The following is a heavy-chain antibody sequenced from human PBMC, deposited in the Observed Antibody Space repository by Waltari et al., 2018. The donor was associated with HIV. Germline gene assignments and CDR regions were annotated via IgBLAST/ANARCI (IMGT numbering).Heavy chain of an antibody. CDR1: GYTFISYG. J-gene: IGHJ4*02. V-gene: IGHV1-18*01. Sequence: QVHLVQSGAEMKKPGASVKVSCKASGYTFISYGISWVRQAPGHGLEWMGWISTYNANTNDARSLQCRVTMTTDTSTTTAYMELRSLTSDDTAVYYCARDGLRYSGTFYSDYWGQGTLVTVSS. CDR3: ARDGLRYSGTFYSDY. D-gene: IGHD1-26*01. CDR2: ISTYNANT.